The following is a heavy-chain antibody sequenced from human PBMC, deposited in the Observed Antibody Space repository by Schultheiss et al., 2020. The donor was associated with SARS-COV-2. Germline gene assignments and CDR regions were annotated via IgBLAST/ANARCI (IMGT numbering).Heavy chain of an antibody. Sequence: GGSLRLSCAASGFTFSSYAMSWVRQAPGKGLEWVGRIKSKTDGGTTDYAAPVKGRFTISRDDSKNTLYLQMNSLKTEDTAVYYCTTYYDFWSGYLDAFDIWGQGTMVTVSS. J-gene: IGHJ3*02. D-gene: IGHD3-3*01. CDR2: IKSKTDGGTT. CDR1: GFTFSSYA. V-gene: IGHV3-15*01. CDR3: TTYYDFWSGYLDAFDI.